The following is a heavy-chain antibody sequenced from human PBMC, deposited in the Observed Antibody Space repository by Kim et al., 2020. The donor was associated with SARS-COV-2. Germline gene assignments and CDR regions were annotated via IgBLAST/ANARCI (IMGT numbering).Heavy chain of an antibody. Sequence: GGSLRLSCAASGFTFSNYWMTWVRQTPGKGLEWVASIKHDGSGQYYVDSLKGRFTISRDNAKNSLYLQMNSLRAEDTALYHCARGAGSSVFDPWGQGPLVTVSS. D-gene: IGHD1-26*01. CDR2: IKHDGSGQ. J-gene: IGHJ5*02. CDR1: GFTFSNYW. CDR3: ARGAGSSVFDP. V-gene: IGHV3-7*01.